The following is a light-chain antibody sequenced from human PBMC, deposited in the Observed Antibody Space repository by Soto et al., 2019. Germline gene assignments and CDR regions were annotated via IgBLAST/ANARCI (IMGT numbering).Light chain of an antibody. J-gene: IGKJ1*01. CDR3: EHLITR. CDR2: GAS. V-gene: IGKV3-20*01. CDR1: QSVSSSY. Sequence: ATLSRRASQSVSSSYLAWYQQKPGQAPRLLIYGASSRDTGIPDRFSGSGSGTDFTLIVTGQDAVDFAVYYGEHLITRFGEGTKVDIK.